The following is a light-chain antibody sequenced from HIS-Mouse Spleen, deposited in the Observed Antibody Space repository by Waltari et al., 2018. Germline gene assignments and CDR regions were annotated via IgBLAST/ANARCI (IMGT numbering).Light chain of an antibody. J-gene: IGLJ2*01. Sequence: QSALTQPASVSGSPGQSITISCTGTSRDVGGYTYVSWYQQNPGKAPKLMIYEVSQRPSGVSNRFSGSKSGNTASLTISGLQAEDEADYYCSSYTSSSTPVVFGGGTKLTVL. CDR3: SSYTSSSTPVV. CDR1: SRDVGGYTY. CDR2: EVS. V-gene: IGLV2-14*01.